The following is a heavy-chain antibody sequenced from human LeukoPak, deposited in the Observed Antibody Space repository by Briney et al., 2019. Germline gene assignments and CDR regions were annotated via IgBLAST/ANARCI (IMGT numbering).Heavy chain of an antibody. CDR1: GFSFSNYA. D-gene: IGHD3-22*01. Sequence: GGSLRLSCAASGFSFSNYAMHWVRQAPGKGLDWVAVISYDGNNKYYAHSVEGRFTVSRDNSKNTVYLQMNSLRDEDTAVYYCARVGASSGHQDRWATVGYWGQGTLVIVSS. J-gene: IGHJ4*02. CDR2: ISYDGNNK. V-gene: IGHV3-30-3*01. CDR3: ARVGASSGHQDRWATVGY.